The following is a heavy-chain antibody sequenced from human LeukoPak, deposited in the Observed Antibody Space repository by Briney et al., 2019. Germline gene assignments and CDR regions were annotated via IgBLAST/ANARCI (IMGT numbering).Heavy chain of an antibody. D-gene: IGHD4-17*01. CDR3: ARDSTTVTSLDY. V-gene: IGHV3-21*01. CDR1: GFTFSSHW. CDR2: ITSSSSYI. Sequence: PGGSLRLSCAASGFTFSSHWMHWVRQAPGKGLEWVSSITSSSSYIYYADSVKGRFTISRDNAKNSLYLQMNSLRAEDTAVYYCARDSTTVTSLDYWGQGTLVTVSS. J-gene: IGHJ4*02.